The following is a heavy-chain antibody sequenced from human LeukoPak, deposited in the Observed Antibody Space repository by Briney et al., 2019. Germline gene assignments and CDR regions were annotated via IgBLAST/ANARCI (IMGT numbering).Heavy chain of an antibody. J-gene: IGHJ4*02. CDR3: VTNGTVTVAGTKFNYFDY. D-gene: IGHD6-19*01. CDR2: IYHSGST. Sequence: PSETLSLTCTVSGGSIRMGTYYWGWIRQPPGKGLEWIGSIYHSGSTHYNPSLRSRVTMSVDTSKNQFTLKVTAVTAADTAVYYCVTNGTVTVAGTKFNYFDYWGQGALVTVSS. CDR1: GGSIRMGTYY. V-gene: IGHV4-39*01.